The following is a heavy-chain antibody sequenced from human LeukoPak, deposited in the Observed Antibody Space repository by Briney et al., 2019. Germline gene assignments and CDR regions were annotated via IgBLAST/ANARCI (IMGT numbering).Heavy chain of an antibody. Sequence: SETLSLTCAVYGGSFSGYYWSWIRQPPGKGLEWIGEINHSGSTNYNPSLKSRVTISVDTSKNQFSLKLSSVTAADTAVYYCARVYGGDRSQDYYYYGMDVWGQGTTVTVSS. CDR1: GGSFSGYY. J-gene: IGHJ6*02. CDR2: INHSGST. CDR3: ARVYGGDRSQDYYYYGMDV. V-gene: IGHV4-34*01. D-gene: IGHD2-8*01.